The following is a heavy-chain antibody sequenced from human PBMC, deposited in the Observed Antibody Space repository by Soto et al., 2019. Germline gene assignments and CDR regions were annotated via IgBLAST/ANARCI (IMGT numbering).Heavy chain of an antibody. CDR2: IYHNGAT. J-gene: IGHJ3*02. V-gene: IGHV4-4*02. D-gene: IGHD2-2*01. CDR1: GGPISSNNW. CDR3: ATAIADDAFDI. Sequence: SETLSLTCAVSGGPISSNNWWTWVRQSPGKGLEWIGEIYHNGATNYNPSLKGRVSVSVDKSKNQFSLRLNSVTAADTAVYFCATAIADDAFDIWGRGTMVTVSS.